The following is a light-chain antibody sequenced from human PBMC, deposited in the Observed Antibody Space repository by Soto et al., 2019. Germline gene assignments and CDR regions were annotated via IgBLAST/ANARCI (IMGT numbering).Light chain of an antibody. CDR3: QQYNSSPYT. CDR2: KAS. Sequence: DIQMTQSPFTLSASVGDRVIITCRASQSMSSWLAWYQQKPGKAPKLLIYKASTLKNGVPSRFSGSGSGTEFTLTISSLQPDDFATYYCQQYNSSPYTFGQGTKLEIK. CDR1: QSMSSW. V-gene: IGKV1-5*03. J-gene: IGKJ2*01.